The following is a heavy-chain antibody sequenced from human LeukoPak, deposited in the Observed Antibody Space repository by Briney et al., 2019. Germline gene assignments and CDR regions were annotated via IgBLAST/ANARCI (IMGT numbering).Heavy chain of an antibody. CDR1: WLTVRSDY. J-gene: IGHJ3*02. Sequence: GGSLRLSCSPSWLTVRSDYMSWVRQPPRKGVDGVSVIYSVRRTNYAHSVKHRFTISRDNSKNTLHLQTNRLRVEDTAVYYCARGQSYYEAFDIWGQGKMVTVSS. CDR3: ARGQSYYEAFDI. CDR2: IYSVRRT. D-gene: IGHD1-26*01. V-gene: IGHV3-53*03.